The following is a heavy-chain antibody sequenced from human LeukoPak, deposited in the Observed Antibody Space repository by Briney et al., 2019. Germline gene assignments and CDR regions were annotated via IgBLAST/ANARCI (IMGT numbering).Heavy chain of an antibody. CDR3: ARESGIVGAIDSRAFDI. D-gene: IGHD1-26*01. CDR2: ISSSGSTI. V-gene: IGHV3-11*04. CDR1: GFTFSDYY. Sequence: PGGSLRLSCAASGFTFSDYYMSWIRQAPGKGLEWVAYISSSGSTIYYADSVKGRFTISRDNSKNTLYLQMNSLRAEDTAVYYCARESGIVGAIDSRAFDIWGQGTMVTVSS. J-gene: IGHJ3*02.